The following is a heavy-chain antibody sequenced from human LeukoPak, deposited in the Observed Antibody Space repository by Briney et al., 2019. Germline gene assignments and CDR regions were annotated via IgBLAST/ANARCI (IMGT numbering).Heavy chain of an antibody. CDR2: IYYSGST. Sequence: SETLSLTCTVSGGSISSYYWSWIRQPPGKGLEWIGYIYYSGSTNYNPSLKSRVTISVDTSKNQFSLKLSSVTAADTAVYYCARRPIAYTATFDFWGQGTLVTVSS. J-gene: IGHJ4*02. CDR3: ARRPIAYTATFDF. D-gene: IGHD3-16*01. V-gene: IGHV4-59*08. CDR1: GGSISSYY.